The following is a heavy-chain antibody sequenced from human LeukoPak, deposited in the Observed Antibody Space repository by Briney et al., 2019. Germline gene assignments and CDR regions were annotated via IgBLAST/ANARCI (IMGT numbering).Heavy chain of an antibody. V-gene: IGHV4-61*02. D-gene: IGHD3-22*01. CDR2: IYTSGST. Sequence: SETLSLTCTVSGGSISSGSYYWSWIRQPAGKGLEWIGRIYTSGSTNYNPSLKSRVTISVDTSKNQFSLKLSSVTAADTAVYYCARGHISYYDTPFGYWGQGTLVTVSS. J-gene: IGHJ4*02. CDR3: ARGHISYYDTPFGY. CDR1: GGSISSGSYY.